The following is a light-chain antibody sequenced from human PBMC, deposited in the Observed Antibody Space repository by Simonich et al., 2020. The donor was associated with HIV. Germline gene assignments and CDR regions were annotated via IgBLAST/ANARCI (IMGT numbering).Light chain of an antibody. CDR3: QQYYSTPYT. Sequence: DIVMTQSPDSLAVSLGERAAINCKSSQTVLFRSNNTNYLAWYQQKPGQPPTLLIYWASTRESGVPDRFSGSGSGTEFTLTISSLQAEDVAVYYCQQYYSTPYTFGQGTKLEIK. V-gene: IGKV4-1*01. CDR2: WAS. CDR1: QTVLFRSNNTNY. J-gene: IGKJ2*01.